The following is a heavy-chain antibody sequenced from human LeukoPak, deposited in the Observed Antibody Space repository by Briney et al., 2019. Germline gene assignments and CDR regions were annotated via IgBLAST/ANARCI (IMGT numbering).Heavy chain of an antibody. J-gene: IGHJ5*02. V-gene: IGHV7-4-1*02. CDR3: ARDPVLRYFDHSTRFDP. Sequence: ASVKVSCKASGYTFTSYGISWVRQAPGQGLEWMGWINTNTGNPTYAQGFTGRFVFSLDTSVSTAYLQISSLKAEDTAVYYCARDPVLRYFDHSTRFDPWGQGTLVTVSS. D-gene: IGHD3-9*01. CDR1: GYTFTSYG. CDR2: INTNTGNP.